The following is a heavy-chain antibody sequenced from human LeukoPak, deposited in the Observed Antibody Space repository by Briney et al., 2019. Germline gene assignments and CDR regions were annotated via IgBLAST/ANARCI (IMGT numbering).Heavy chain of an antibody. CDR1: RFTFSSYD. J-gene: IGHJ3*02. V-gene: IGHV3-30*18. D-gene: IGHD2-2*01. CDR3: AKDLGDSVIVPAAIFSGAFDI. CDR2: ISYGGRNK. Sequence: PGVPVTLPCAASRFTFSSYDMLCPPQAPGKGREGLTDISYGGRNKYYADYVKGRVTSSRDNSKNTLYLQRSSLSAEDKAVYYGAKDLGDSVIVPAAIFSGAFDIWGQGTMVTVSS.